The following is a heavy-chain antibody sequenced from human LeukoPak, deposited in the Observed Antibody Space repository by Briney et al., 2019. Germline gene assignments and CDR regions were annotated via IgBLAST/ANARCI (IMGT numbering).Heavy chain of an antibody. D-gene: IGHD3-22*01. J-gene: IGHJ4*02. CDR3: ARGLYSDSSDYFPN. CDR1: GFTFSSYW. CDR2: INSDGSST. V-gene: IGHV3-74*01. Sequence: SGGSLRLSCAASGFTFSSYWMHWVRQTPGKGLVWVSRINSDGSSTSYEDSVKGRFTISRDNAKNTLYLQMNSLRAEDTAVYYCARGLYSDSSDYFPNWGQGTLVTVSS.